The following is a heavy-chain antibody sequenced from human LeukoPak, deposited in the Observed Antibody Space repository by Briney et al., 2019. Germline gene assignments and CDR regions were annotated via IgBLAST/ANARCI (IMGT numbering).Heavy chain of an antibody. CDR3: ARDYYGSGSYYNGGY. CDR2: TWYDGSNK. V-gene: IGHV3-33*01. J-gene: IGHJ4*02. Sequence: GRSLRLSCAASGFTFSSYGMHWVRQAPGKGLEWVAVTWYDGSNKYYADSVKGRITISRDNSKNTLYLQMNSLRAEDTAVYYCARDYYGSGSYYNGGYWGQGTLVTVSS. CDR1: GFTFSSYG. D-gene: IGHD3-10*01.